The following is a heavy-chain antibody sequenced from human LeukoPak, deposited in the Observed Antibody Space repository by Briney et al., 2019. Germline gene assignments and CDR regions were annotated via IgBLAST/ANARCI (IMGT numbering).Heavy chain of an antibody. V-gene: IGHV4-59*12. CDR1: GGSISSYY. D-gene: IGHD1-26*01. J-gene: IGHJ4*02. CDR3: ARDASGSYHHFDY. Sequence: SETLSLTCTVSGGSISSYYWSWIRQPPGKGLEWIGYIYYSGSTNYNPSLKSRVTISVDTSKNQFSLKLSSVTAADTAVYYCARDASGSYHHFDYWGQGTLVTVSS. CDR2: IYYSGST.